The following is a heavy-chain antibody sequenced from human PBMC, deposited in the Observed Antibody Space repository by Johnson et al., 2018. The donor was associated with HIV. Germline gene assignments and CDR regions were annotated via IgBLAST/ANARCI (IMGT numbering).Heavy chain of an antibody. V-gene: IGHV3-33*01. CDR1: GFTFSSYG. CDR2: IWYDGSST. Sequence: QVQLVESGGGVVQPGRSLRLSCAASGFTFSSYGMHWVRQAPGKGLEWVALIWYDGSSTSYADSVKGRFTISRDNAKNTLYLQMNSLRAEDTAAFYCVRERQSGTMQLWLRVNDAFDVWGQGTMVTVSS. D-gene: IGHD5-18*01. CDR3: VRERQSGTMQLWLRVNDAFDV. J-gene: IGHJ3*01.